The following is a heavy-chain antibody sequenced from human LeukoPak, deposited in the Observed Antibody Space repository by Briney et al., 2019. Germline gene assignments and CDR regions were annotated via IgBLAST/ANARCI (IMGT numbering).Heavy chain of an antibody. V-gene: IGHV1-2*02. J-gene: IGHJ4*02. CDR2: INPNSGGA. D-gene: IGHD3-10*01. Sequence: ASVKVSCKASGYTFTGYYMHWVRQAPGQGLEWMGWINPNSGGANYAQKFQGRVTMTRDTSISTAYMELSRLRSDDTAVYYCARQDYYGSGSYYPPPGYWGQGTLVTVSS. CDR3: ARQDYYGSGSYYPPPGY. CDR1: GYTFTGYY.